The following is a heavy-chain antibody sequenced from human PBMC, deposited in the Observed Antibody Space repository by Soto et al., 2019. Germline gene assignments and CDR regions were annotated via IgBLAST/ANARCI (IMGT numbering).Heavy chain of an antibody. V-gene: IGHV1-8*01. D-gene: IGHD6-13*01. CDR1: GYTFTSYD. Sequence: QVQLVQSGAEVKKPGASVKVSCKASGYTFTSYDINWVRQATGQGLEWMGWLNTNSGNPGYAQKLQGRVTMYSKPSIRTAYIDLSSLRSEDTAVYYGEIRYSSSWYHIYYYYGIDVLGQGSTVTVSS. CDR2: LNTNSGNP. J-gene: IGHJ6*02. CDR3: EIRYSSSWYHIYYYYGIDV.